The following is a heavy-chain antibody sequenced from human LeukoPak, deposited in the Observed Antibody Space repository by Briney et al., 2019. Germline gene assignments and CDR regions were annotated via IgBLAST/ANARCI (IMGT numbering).Heavy chain of an antibody. D-gene: IGHD6-19*01. CDR3: AREPNTSGWYDC. V-gene: IGHV1-2*02. CDR1: GYTFTGYY. CDR2: INPNSGGT. J-gene: IGHJ4*02. Sequence: ASVKVSCKASGYTFTGYYIHWVRQAPGQGLEWMGWINPNSGGTNYAQKFQGRVTMARDTSISTAYMEVSRLRFDDTAMYYCAREPNTSGWYDCWGQGTLVTVSS.